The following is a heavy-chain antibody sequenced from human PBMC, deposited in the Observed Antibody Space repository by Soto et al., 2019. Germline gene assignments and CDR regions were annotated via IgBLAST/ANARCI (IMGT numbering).Heavy chain of an antibody. Sequence: QVQLVRSGAEVKKPGSSVKVSCKASGDTFTNYVINWVRQAPGQGLEWMGGFIPIFDAANYAQNFRGRVTITADESTSTAYMELSGLRSEDTAMYYCARKAESYGFDIWGQGTLVTVSS. D-gene: IGHD2-8*01. J-gene: IGHJ3*02. CDR2: FIPIFDAA. CDR3: ARKAESYGFDI. V-gene: IGHV1-69*01. CDR1: GDTFTNYV.